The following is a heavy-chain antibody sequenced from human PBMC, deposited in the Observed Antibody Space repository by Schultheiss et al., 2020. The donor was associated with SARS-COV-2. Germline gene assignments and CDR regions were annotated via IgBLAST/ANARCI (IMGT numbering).Heavy chain of an antibody. Sequence: GGSLRLSCAASGFTFSDYYMSWIRQAPGKGLEWVSAISGSGGSTYYADSVKGRFTISRDNSKNTLYLQMNSLRAEDTAVYYCAKDSPLHTYCSGGSCSLYYYYYYMDVWGKGTTVTVSS. D-gene: IGHD2-15*01. J-gene: IGHJ6*03. V-gene: IGHV3-23*01. CDR3: AKDSPLHTYCSGGSCSLYYYYYYMDV. CDR1: GFTFSDYY. CDR2: ISGSGGST.